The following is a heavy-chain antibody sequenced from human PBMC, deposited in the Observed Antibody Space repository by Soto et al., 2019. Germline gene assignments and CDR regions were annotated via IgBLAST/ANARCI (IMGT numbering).Heavy chain of an antibody. CDR3: ARGSITIFGVVIPNYYYYYGMDV. CDR1: GYTFTGYY. Sequence: ASVQVSCKASGYTFTGYYMHWVRQAPGQGLEWMEWINPNSGGTNYAQKFQGRVTMTRDTSISTAYMELSRLRSDDTAVYYCARGSITIFGVVIPNYYYYYGMDVWGQGTTVTVSS. D-gene: IGHD3-3*01. CDR2: INPNSGGT. J-gene: IGHJ6*02. V-gene: IGHV1-2*02.